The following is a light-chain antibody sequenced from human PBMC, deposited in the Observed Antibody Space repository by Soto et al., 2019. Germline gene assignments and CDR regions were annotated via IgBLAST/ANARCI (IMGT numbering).Light chain of an antibody. CDR2: EVS. J-gene: IGLJ3*02. Sequence: QSALTQPPSASGSPGQSVTISCTGTSSDVGAYKYVSWYQQYPGKAPKRMIYEVSKRPSGVPDRFSGSKSGNTASLTVSGLQAEDEADYYRTSFVGSDIWVFGGGTKLTVL. V-gene: IGLV2-8*01. CDR1: SSDVGAYKY. CDR3: TSFVGSDIWV.